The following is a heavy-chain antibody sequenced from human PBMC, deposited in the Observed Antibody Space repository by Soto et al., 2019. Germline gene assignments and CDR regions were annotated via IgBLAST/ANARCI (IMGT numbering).Heavy chain of an antibody. Sequence: SETLSLTCTVSGGSISSGGYYWSWIRQHPGKGLEWIGYIYYSGSTYYNPSLKSRVTISVDTSKNQFSLKLSSVTAADTAVYYCARDLYYGTAPDAFVIWRQGTMVTVSS. CDR2: IYYSGST. CDR3: ARDLYYGTAPDAFVI. D-gene: IGHD3-10*01. CDR1: GGSISSGGYY. J-gene: IGHJ3*02. V-gene: IGHV4-31*03.